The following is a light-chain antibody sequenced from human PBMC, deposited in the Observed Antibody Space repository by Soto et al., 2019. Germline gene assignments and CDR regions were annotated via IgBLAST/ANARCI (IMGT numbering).Light chain of an antibody. Sequence: QSVLTQPPSVSAAPGQKVAISCSGRSSNIGTYYVSWYQHVPGAAPKLLIYDNNERPSGIPDRFSGSKSGTSATLDITGLQTEDEADYHCGTWDSSLSAVVFGGGTKLTVL. CDR2: DNN. V-gene: IGLV1-51*01. CDR1: SSNIGTYY. J-gene: IGLJ2*01. CDR3: GTWDSSLSAVV.